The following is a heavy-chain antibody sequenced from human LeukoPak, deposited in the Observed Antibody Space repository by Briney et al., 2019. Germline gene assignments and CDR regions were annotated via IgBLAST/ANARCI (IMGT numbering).Heavy chain of an antibody. Sequence: PGGSLRLSCAASGFTFSSYWMHWVRQAPGKGLVWVSRTNSDASSTTYADSVKGRFTISRDNAKNTLYLQMNSLRAEDTAVYYCARDRDYGAFDYWGQGTLVTVSS. CDR3: ARDRDYGAFDY. D-gene: IGHD4-17*01. J-gene: IGHJ4*02. CDR2: TNSDASST. V-gene: IGHV3-74*01. CDR1: GFTFSSYW.